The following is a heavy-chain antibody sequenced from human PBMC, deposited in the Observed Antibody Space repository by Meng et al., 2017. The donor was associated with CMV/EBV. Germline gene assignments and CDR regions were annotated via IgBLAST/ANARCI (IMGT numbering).Heavy chain of an antibody. Sequence: ASVKVSCKASGFTFTGYYIHWVRQAPGQGLEWMGWIDPSSGGTNYAQRLQGRVTMTRDTSISTAYMELTRLRSDDTAVYYCARTAYNSGWWGGDYYSGMDVWGQGTTVTVSS. J-gene: IGHJ6*02. CDR3: ARTAYNSGWWGGDYYSGMDV. D-gene: IGHD6-19*01. V-gene: IGHV1-2*02. CDR1: GFTFTGYY. CDR2: IDPSSGGT.